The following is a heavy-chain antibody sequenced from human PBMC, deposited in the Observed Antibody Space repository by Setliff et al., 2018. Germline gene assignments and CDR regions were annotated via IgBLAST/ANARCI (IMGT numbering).Heavy chain of an antibody. J-gene: IGHJ4*02. V-gene: IGHV3-23*03. D-gene: IGHD4-4*01. CDR2: FYDSRGDT. CDR1: GFAFSTYA. Sequence: GGSLRLSCAASGFAFSTYAVSWVRQASGKGLEWVSIFYDSRGDTYYADSVKGRFTVSKDNSKNTMYLQMNSLRDEDTAIYFCAKCTSWDSHYPYFDYWGQGALVTVSS. CDR3: AKCTSWDSHYPYFDY.